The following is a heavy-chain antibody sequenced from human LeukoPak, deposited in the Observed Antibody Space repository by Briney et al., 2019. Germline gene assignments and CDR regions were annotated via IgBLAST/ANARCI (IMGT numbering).Heavy chain of an antibody. Sequence: GGSLRLSCAASEFTFSSYWMNWVRQAPGKGLEWVANIKQDGSEKYSVGSVKGRFTISRDNAKNSLYLQMNSLRAEDTAVYYCARDGYSGYDYWGQGTLVTVSS. CDR2: IKQDGSEK. CDR3: ARDGYSGYDY. V-gene: IGHV3-7*01. J-gene: IGHJ4*02. CDR1: EFTFSSYW. D-gene: IGHD5-12*01.